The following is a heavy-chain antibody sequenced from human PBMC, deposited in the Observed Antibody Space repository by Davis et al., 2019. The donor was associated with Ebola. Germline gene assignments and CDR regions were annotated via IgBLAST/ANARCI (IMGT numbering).Heavy chain of an antibody. Sequence: SETLSLTCNVSGGSISFYYWNWIRQAPGKGLEWIGDIFYNGITNYNPSLKSRVTMSVDASKNQFSLRLTSVTAADTAVYYCARHRSSGWYGQGIIDLWGQGTQVTVSS. CDR2: IFYNGIT. J-gene: IGHJ5*02. CDR3: ARHRSSGWYGQGIIDL. CDR1: GGSISFYY. V-gene: IGHV4-59*08. D-gene: IGHD6-19*01.